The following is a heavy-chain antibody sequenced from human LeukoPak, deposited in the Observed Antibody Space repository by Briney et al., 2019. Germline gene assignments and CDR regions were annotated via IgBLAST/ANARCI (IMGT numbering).Heavy chain of an antibody. CDR1: GFTFSSYS. D-gene: IGHD4-17*01. Sequence: GGSLRLSCAASGFTFSSYSMNWVRQAPGKGLEWVSYIDSDTDDIHYADSVKGRFTISRDDAKNLLYLDMNSLRAEDTAVYYCARGHTAVTRHFDFWGQGTLVTVSS. CDR3: ARGHTAVTRHFDF. CDR2: IDSDTDDI. V-gene: IGHV3-21*01. J-gene: IGHJ4*02.